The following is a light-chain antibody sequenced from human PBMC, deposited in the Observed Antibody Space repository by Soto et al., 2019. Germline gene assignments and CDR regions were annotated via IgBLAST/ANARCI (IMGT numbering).Light chain of an antibody. CDR2: LGS. J-gene: IGKJ4*01. CDR3: MQSLQTPLT. V-gene: IGKV2-28*01. CDR1: QSLLHSNGYKY. Sequence: EIVMTQSPLSLPVTPGEPASISFRSSQSLLHSNGYKYLDWYLQKPGQSPQLLIYLGSNRASGVPDRFSGSGSGTDFTLKFSRVEAEDIGVYYCMQSLQTPLTFGGGTKGEIK.